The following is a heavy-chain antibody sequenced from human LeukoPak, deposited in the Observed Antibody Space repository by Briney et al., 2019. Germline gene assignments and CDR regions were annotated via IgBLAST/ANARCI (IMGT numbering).Heavy chain of an antibody. Sequence: PSETLSLTCAVYGGSFSGYYWSWIRQPPGKGLEWIGEINHSGSTNYNPSLKSRVTISVDTSKNQFPLKLSSVTAADTAVYYCARDKYLNYYDSTYYFDYWGQGTLVTVSS. CDR3: ARDKYLNYYDSTYYFDY. D-gene: IGHD3-22*01. V-gene: IGHV4-34*01. J-gene: IGHJ4*02. CDR1: GGSFSGYY. CDR2: INHSGST.